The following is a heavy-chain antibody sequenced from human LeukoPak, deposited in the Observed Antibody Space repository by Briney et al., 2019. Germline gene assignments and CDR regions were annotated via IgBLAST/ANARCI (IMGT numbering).Heavy chain of an antibody. CDR3: ARLGVVVREIDY. Sequence: PSETLSLTCTVSGGSISSYYWSWIRQPPGKGLEWIGYIYYSGSTNYNPPLKSRVTISVDTSKNQFSLKLSSVTAADTAVYYRARLGVVVREIDYWGQGTLVTVSS. J-gene: IGHJ4*02. V-gene: IGHV4-59*08. CDR1: GGSISSYY. D-gene: IGHD3-22*01. CDR2: IYYSGST.